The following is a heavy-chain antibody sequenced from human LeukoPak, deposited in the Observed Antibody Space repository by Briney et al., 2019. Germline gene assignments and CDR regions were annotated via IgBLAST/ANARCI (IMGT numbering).Heavy chain of an antibody. CDR3: ARDLAXXAFDI. V-gene: IGHV3-21*01. J-gene: IGHJ3*02. CDR2: IHSSSGSI. CDR1: GFTFSXXX. Sequence: LSCAASGFTFSXXXXNWVXXXXXXXXXXVSSIHSSSGSIYYADSLKGRFTISRDNAKNSLYLQMNSLRAEDTAVYYCARDLAXXAFDIWGQGTXVXX.